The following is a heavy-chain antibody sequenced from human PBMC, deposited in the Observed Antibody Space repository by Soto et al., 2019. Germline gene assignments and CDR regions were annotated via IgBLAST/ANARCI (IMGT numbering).Heavy chain of an antibody. V-gene: IGHV1-8*01. CDR3: ARGVKYGAYSRWFDP. Sequence: QVQLVQSGAEVRKPGASVKVSCKASGYTFTSYDINWVRQATGQGLEYLGWMSPNSGNTGYVQKFQGRVTMTWDTSXHTAHMELGSLRSEDTAVYFCARGVKYGAYSRWFDPWGQGTLVTVSS. CDR1: GYTFTSYD. CDR2: MSPNSGNT. D-gene: IGHD4-17*01. J-gene: IGHJ5*02.